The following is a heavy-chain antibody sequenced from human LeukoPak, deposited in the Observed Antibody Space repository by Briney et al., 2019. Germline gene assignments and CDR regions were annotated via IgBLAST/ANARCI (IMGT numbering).Heavy chain of an antibody. CDR3: ARVPKLGFGELLFPYYGMDV. Sequence: SQTLSLTCAVSGGSISSGGYSWSWIRQPPGKGLEWIGYIYHSGSTYYNPSLKSRVTISVDRSKNQFSLKLSSVTAADTAVYYCARVPKLGFGELLFPYYGMDVWGQGTTVTVSS. CDR2: IYHSGST. D-gene: IGHD3-10*01. CDR1: GGSISSGGYS. V-gene: IGHV4-30-2*01. J-gene: IGHJ6*02.